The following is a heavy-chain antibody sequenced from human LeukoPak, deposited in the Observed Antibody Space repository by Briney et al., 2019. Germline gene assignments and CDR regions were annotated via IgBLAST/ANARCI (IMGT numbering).Heavy chain of an antibody. V-gene: IGHV1-46*01. J-gene: IGHJ4*02. CDR1: GYTFTSYY. Sequence: VASVKVSCKASGYTFTSYYMHWVRQAPGQGLEWMGIINPSGGSTSYAQKFQGRVTMTRDTSTSTVYMELSSLRSEDTAVYYCARGSSSVWGSYRPYYFDYWGQGTLVTVSS. CDR3: ARGSSSVWGSYRPYYFDY. CDR2: INPSGGST. D-gene: IGHD3-16*02.